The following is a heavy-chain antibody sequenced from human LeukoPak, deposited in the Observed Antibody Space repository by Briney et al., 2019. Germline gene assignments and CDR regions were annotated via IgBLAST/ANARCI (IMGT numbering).Heavy chain of an antibody. D-gene: IGHD3-22*01. J-gene: IGHJ4*02. CDR3: AGDSSGYYHQDY. CDR1: GGSISSSSYY. CDR2: IYYSGST. Sequence: SETLSLICTVSGGSISSSSYYWGWVRQPPGKGLEWIGSIYYSGSTYYNPSLKSRVTISIDTSDNQFSLKLSSVTAADTAVYYCAGDSSGYYHQDYWGQGTLVTVSS. V-gene: IGHV4-39*07.